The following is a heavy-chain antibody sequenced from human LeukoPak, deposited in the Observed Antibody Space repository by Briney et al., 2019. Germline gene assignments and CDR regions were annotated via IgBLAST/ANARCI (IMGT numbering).Heavy chain of an antibody. J-gene: IGHJ5*02. CDR2: MYYSGST. V-gene: IGHV4-39*07. D-gene: IGHD2-2*01. CDR3: ARDVVVVPAANNWFDP. Sequence: ASETLSLTCTVSGGSISNSTYYWGWIRQPPGKGLEWIGSMYYSGSTYYNPSLKSRVTISVDTSKNQFSLKLSSVTAADTAVYYCARDVVVVPAANNWFDPWGQGTLVTVSS. CDR1: GGSISNSTYY.